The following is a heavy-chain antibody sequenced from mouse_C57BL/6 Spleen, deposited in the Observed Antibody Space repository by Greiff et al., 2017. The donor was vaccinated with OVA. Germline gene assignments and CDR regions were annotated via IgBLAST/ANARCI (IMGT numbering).Heavy chain of an antibody. J-gene: IGHJ2*01. CDR2: ISNGGGST. V-gene: IGHV5-12*01. CDR3: ARDYYGYYFDY. CDR1: GFTFSDYY. Sequence: EVQGVESGGGLVQPGGSLKLSCAASGFTFSDYYMYWVRQTPEKRLEWVAYISNGGGSTYYPDTVKGRFTISRDNAKNTLYLQMSRLKSEDTAMYYCARDYYGYYFDYWGQGTTLTVSS. D-gene: IGHD1-1*01.